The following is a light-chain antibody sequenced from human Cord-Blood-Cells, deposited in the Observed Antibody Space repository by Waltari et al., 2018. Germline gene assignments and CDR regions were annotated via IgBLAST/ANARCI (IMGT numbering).Light chain of an antibody. V-gene: IGLV2-23*01. CDR3: CSYAGSSTLV. Sequence: QSALTQPASVSGSPGQSITISCTGTSSDVGSYNLVSWYQQHPGKAPKLMIYEGSKRPSGVSNRFSGSKSVYTASLTSSGLQAEYEADYYCCSYAGSSTLVFGGGTKLTVL. J-gene: IGLJ3*02. CDR1: SSDVGSYNL. CDR2: EGS.